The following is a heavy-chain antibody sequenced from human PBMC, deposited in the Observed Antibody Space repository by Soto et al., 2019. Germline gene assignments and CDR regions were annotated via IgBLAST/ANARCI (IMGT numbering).Heavy chain of an antibody. J-gene: IGHJ5*02. CDR3: ARDGYYDFWSGYPMT. D-gene: IGHD3-3*01. CDR2: IYYSGST. CDR1: GGSVSSGSYY. V-gene: IGHV4-61*01. Sequence: SETLSLTCTVSGGSVSSGSYYWSWIRQPPGKGLEWIGYIYYSGSTIYNPSLKSRVTISVDTSKNQFSLKLSSVTAADTAVYYCARDGYYDFWSGYPMTWGQGTLVTVSS.